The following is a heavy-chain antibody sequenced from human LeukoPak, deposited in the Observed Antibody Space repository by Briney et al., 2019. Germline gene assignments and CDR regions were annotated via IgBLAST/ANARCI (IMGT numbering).Heavy chain of an antibody. CDR1: GFTFSSYG. CDR3: ARYNTGSVDY. D-gene: IGHD2-8*02. Sequence: PGGSLRLSCAASGFTFSSYGMHWVRQAAGKGLEWVAVIWYDGSKKYYADSVKGRFTISRDNSKNTLYLQMDSLRAEDTAVYYCARYNTGSVDYWGQGTLVTVSS. V-gene: IGHV3-33*01. J-gene: IGHJ4*02. CDR2: IWYDGSKK.